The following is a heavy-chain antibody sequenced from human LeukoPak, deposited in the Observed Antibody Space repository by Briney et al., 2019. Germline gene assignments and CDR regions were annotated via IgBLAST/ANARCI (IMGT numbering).Heavy chain of an antibody. D-gene: IGHD4-17*01. Sequence: GESLKISCKGSGYSFTSYWIGWVRQMPGKGLEWMGIIYPGDSDTRYSPSFQGQVTISADKSINTAYLQWIRLKASDTAMYYCARHRTDYGDPTGDFDYWGQGTLVAVSS. CDR1: GYSFTSYW. J-gene: IGHJ4*02. CDR3: ARHRTDYGDPTGDFDY. CDR2: IYPGDSDT. V-gene: IGHV5-51*01.